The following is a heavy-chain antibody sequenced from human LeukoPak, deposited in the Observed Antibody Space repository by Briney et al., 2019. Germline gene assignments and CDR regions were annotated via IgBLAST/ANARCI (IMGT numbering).Heavy chain of an antibody. D-gene: IGHD6-19*01. CDR1: GFMFRSFE. V-gene: IGHV3-48*03. Sequence: GGSLRLSCAASGFMFRSFEMYWVRQAPGKGLEWIAYISSGAITMYYADSVKGRFTISRDDAKNSLFLQMNSLRADDTAVYYCALLAVASDFDYWGQGALVTVSS. CDR2: ISSGAITM. CDR3: ALLAVASDFDY. J-gene: IGHJ4*02.